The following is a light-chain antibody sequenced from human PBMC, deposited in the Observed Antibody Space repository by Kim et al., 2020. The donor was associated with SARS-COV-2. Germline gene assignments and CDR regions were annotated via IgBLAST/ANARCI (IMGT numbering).Light chain of an antibody. CDR2: AAS. Sequence: DIQMTQSPSSLSASVGDRVTITCRASQSISSYLNWYQQKPGKAPNLLIYAASSLQSGVPSRFSGSGSGTDFTLTITSLQPEDFATYYCQQSYSTPPDTFGQGTKLEI. J-gene: IGKJ2*01. V-gene: IGKV1-39*01. CDR1: QSISSY. CDR3: QQSYSTPPDT.